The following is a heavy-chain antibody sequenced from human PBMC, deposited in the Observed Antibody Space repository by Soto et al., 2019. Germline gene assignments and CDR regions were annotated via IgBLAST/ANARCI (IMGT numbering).Heavy chain of an antibody. V-gene: IGHV3-30*18. CDR3: AKDFRDSSGYYYYGRNYYYAMDV. CDR2: ISYDDTNK. Sequence: QVRLVESGGAVVQAGTSLRLSCAASGFTFSNYGMHWVRQAPGKGLAWVAIISYDDTNKFYADSVKGRFTISRDSSKNVLYLEMNSLRPEDTAVYFCAKDFRDSSGYYYYGRNYYYAMDVWGQGTTVTVSS. CDR1: GFTFSNYG. D-gene: IGHD3-22*01. J-gene: IGHJ6*02.